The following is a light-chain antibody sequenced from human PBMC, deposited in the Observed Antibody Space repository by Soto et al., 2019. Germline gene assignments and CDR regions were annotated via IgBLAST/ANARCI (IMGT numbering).Light chain of an antibody. CDR1: PSVTNY. V-gene: IGKV3-11*01. CDR2: GAF. Sequence: IGWTHSAATLSFSPGEIATLSFRASPSVTNYLAWYQQKPGQPPRLLIYGAFNRAAGIPARFSGSGSGTDFTLTISSLEPEDSAVYYCQQRNIWPPVTFGQGTRLEIK. CDR3: QQRNIWPPVT. J-gene: IGKJ5*01.